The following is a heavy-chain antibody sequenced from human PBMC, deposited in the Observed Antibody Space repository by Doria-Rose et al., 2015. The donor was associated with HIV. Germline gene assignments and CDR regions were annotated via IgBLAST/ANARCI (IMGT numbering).Heavy chain of an antibody. V-gene: IGHV1-3*01. D-gene: IGHD1-26*01. Sequence: QVQLVQSGAEVKKPGASVKVSCKASGFTLSSYSIHWVRQAPGQSLEWMGWINVGDGNTKYSQKFQGRVTIARDTSASTASMELSSLTFEDTSVYYWARGVYGGSYYVKYGGQGPLVAVSS. CDR2: INVGDGNT. CDR3: ARGVYGGSYYVKY. J-gene: IGHJ4*02. CDR1: GFTLSSYS.